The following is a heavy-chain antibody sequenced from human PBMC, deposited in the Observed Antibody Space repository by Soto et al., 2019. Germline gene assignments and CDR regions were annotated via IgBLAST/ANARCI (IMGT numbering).Heavy chain of an antibody. D-gene: IGHD2-2*01. CDR1: GFTFSSYA. CDR3: AKDGDIVVVPAAINSWFDP. V-gene: IGHV3-23*01. CDR2: ISGSGGST. J-gene: IGHJ5*02. Sequence: PVGSLRLSCAASGFTFSSYAMSWVRQAPGKGLEWAAAISGSGGSTYYADSVKGRFTISRDNSKNTLYLQMNSLRAEDTAVYYCAKDGDIVVVPAAINSWFDPWGQGTLVTVSS.